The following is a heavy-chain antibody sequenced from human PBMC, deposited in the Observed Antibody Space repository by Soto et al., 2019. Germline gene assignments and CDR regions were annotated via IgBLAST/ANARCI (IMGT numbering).Heavy chain of an antibody. Sequence: GGSLRLSCAASGFTFSSYWMSWVRQAPGKGLEWVANIKQDGSEKYYVDSVKGRFTISRDNAKNSLYLQMNSLRAEDTAVYYCARAPYYDFWSGYPVGYYYYMDVWGKGTTVTVSS. CDR1: GFTFSSYW. CDR3: ARAPYYDFWSGYPVGYYYYMDV. CDR2: IKQDGSEK. J-gene: IGHJ6*03. V-gene: IGHV3-7*01. D-gene: IGHD3-3*01.